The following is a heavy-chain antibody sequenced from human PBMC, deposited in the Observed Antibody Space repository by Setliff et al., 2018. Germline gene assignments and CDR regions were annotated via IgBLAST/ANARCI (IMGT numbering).Heavy chain of an antibody. CDR1: GYTLTELS. Sequence: GASVKVSCKVSGYTLTELSMHWVRQAPGKGLEWMGGFDPEDGETIYAQKFQGRVTMTEDTSTDTAYRELSSLRSEDTAVYYCATLAFTYYYDSSGYYPHDYWGQGTLVTVSS. V-gene: IGHV1-24*01. D-gene: IGHD3-22*01. CDR2: FDPEDGET. CDR3: ATLAFTYYYDSSGYYPHDY. J-gene: IGHJ4*02.